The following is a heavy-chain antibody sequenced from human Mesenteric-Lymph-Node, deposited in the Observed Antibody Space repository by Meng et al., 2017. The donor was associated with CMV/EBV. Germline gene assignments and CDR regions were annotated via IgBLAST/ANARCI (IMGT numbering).Heavy chain of an antibody. Sequence: ASVKVSCKVSGYTLTDLSMHWVRQAPGKGLEWMGGFDPEDGETIYAQKFQGRVTMTEDTSTDTAYMELSSLRSEDTAVYYCATRPGKIRPTSGHYYYGMDVWGQGTTVTVSS. CDR3: ATRPGKIRPTSGHYYYGMDV. CDR2: FDPEDGET. V-gene: IGHV1-24*01. D-gene: IGHD2-2*01. CDR1: GYTLTDLS. J-gene: IGHJ6*02.